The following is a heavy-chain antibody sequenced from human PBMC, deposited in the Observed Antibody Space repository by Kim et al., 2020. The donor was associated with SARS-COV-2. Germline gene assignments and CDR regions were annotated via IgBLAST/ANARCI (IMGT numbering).Heavy chain of an antibody. J-gene: IGHJ6*02. CDR2: IIPIFGTA. Sequence: SVKVSCKASGGTFSSYAISWVRQAPGQGLEWMGGIIPIFGTANYAQKFQGRVTITADESTSTAYMELSSLRSEDTAVYYCARDPRSSKYSSSSAGYYYGMDVWGQGTTVTVSS. CDR3: ARDPRSSKYSSSSAGYYYGMDV. V-gene: IGHV1-69*13. D-gene: IGHD6-6*01. CDR1: GGTFSSYA.